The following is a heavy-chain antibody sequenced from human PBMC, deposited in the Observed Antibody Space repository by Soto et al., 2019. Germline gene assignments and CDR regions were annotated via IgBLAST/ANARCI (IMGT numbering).Heavy chain of an antibody. CDR1: GFTFSSYA. D-gene: IGHD3-10*01. CDR2: IGVGGGDR. J-gene: IGHJ4*02. V-gene: IGHV3-23*01. CDR3: ARVRFGELV. Sequence: EVQLLESGGGLVQPGGSLRLSCAASGFTFSSYAMSWVRQAPGKGLEWVSIIGVGGGDRYYPESVKGRFTISRDNSREILYLEMNSLRDEDTAVYYCARVRFGELVWGQGTLVTVSS.